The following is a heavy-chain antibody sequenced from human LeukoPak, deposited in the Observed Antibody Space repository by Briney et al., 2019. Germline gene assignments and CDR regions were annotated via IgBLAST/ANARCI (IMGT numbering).Heavy chain of an antibody. CDR1: GFTFSNAW. J-gene: IGHJ4*02. CDR3: TTDPQDYYDSSDV. D-gene: IGHD3-22*01. CDR2: IKSKTDGGTT. Sequence: GGSLRLSCAASGFTFSNAWMSWVRQAPGKGLEWFGRIKSKTDGGTTDYAAPVKGRFTISRDDSKNTLYLQMNSLKTEDTAVYYCTTDPQDYYDSSDVWGQGTLVTVSS. V-gene: IGHV3-15*01.